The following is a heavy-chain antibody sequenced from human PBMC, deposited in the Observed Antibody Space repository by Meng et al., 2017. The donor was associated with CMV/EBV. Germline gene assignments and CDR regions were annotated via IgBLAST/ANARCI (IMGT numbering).Heavy chain of an antibody. V-gene: IGHV3-30-3*01. CDR2: ISYDGSNK. CDR1: GFTFSSYA. J-gene: IGHJ6*02. Sequence: GESLKISCAASGFTFSSYAMHWVRQAPGKGMEWVAVISYDGSNKYYADSVKGRFTISRDNSKNTLYLHLNSLRAEDTAVSYCARVSRYDFWSGIYYYYGMDVWGQGTTVTVSS. CDR3: ARVSRYDFWSGIYYYYGMDV. D-gene: IGHD3-3*01.